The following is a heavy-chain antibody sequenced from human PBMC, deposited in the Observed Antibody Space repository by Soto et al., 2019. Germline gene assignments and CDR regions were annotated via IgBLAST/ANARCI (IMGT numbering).Heavy chain of an antibody. V-gene: IGHV4-34*01. J-gene: IGHJ4*02. Sequence: SETLSLTCAVYGGSFSGYYWSWIRQPPGKGLEWIGEINHSGSTNYNPSLKSRVTISVDTSKNQFSLKLSSVTAADTAVYYCARYRTICSGGSCYPKGYYYDSSGYSHFDYWGQGTLVTVSS. CDR1: GGSFSGYY. D-gene: IGHD3-22*01. CDR3: ARYRTICSGGSCYPKGYYYDSSGYSHFDY. CDR2: INHSGST.